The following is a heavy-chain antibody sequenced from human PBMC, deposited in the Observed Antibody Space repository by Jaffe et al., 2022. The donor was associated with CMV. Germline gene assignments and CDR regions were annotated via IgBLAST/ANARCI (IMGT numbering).Heavy chain of an antibody. CDR1: GFAFSGYW. J-gene: IGHJ6*03. V-gene: IGHV3-74*01. CDR2: IDNEGTST. Sequence: EMQLVESGGGLVQPGGSLTLSCEASGFAFSGYWMHWVRQVPGKGLAWVSRIDNEGTSTSHADSVKGRFTISRDNAKNTLYLEMNSLRAEDTAVYYCARVGGGGKRYDSGKYYFYYYMDVWGKGTTVTVSS. CDR3: ARVGGGGKRYDSGKYYFYYYMDV. D-gene: IGHD3-10*01.